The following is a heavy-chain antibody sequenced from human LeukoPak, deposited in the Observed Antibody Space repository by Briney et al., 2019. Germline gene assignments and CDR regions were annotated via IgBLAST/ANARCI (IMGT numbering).Heavy chain of an antibody. Sequence: GGSLRLSCAASGFTFSNAWMSWVRQAPGKGLEWVSAISGSGGSTYYADSVKGRFTISRDNSKNTLYLQMNSLRAEDTAVYYCAKEGSSSPIYYYYGMDVWGQGTTVTVSS. D-gene: IGHD6-6*01. CDR3: AKEGSSSPIYYYYGMDV. V-gene: IGHV3-23*01. CDR2: ISGSGGST. J-gene: IGHJ6*02. CDR1: GFTFSNAW.